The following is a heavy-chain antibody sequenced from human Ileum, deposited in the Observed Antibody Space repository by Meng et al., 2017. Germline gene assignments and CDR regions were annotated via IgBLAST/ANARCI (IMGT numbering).Heavy chain of an antibody. J-gene: IGHJ4*02. D-gene: IGHD5-12*01. CDR3: ARRGNRGYEDY. V-gene: IGHV3-49*03. CDR2: IRSKANGGTK. Sequence: GESLKISCTTSGFTFGDYVMSWFRQAPGKGLEWVSLIRSKANGGTKQYAASVKGRFTISRDDSESVAYLQMNSLKTEDTSLYYCARRGNRGYEDYWGQGTLVTVSS. CDR1: GFTFGDYV.